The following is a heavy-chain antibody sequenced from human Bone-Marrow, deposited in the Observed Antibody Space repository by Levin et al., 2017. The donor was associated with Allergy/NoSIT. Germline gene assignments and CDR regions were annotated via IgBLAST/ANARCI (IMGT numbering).Heavy chain of an antibody. CDR2: INPNSGGT. CDR3: ARGSTLGLIYYFDY. Sequence: ASVKVSCKASGYTFTGYYMHWVRQAPGQGLEWMGRINPNSGGTNYAQKFQGRVTMTRDTSISTAYMELSRLRSDDTAVYYCARGSTLGLIYYFDYWGQGTLVTVSS. CDR1: GYTFTGYY. J-gene: IGHJ4*02. D-gene: IGHD2-2*01. V-gene: IGHV1-2*06.